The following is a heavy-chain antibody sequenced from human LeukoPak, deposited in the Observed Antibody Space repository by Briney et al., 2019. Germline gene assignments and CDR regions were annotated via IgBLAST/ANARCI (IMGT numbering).Heavy chain of an antibody. D-gene: IGHD4-17*01. CDR2: IRYDGTNQ. CDR1: GYIFSSYG. CDR3: AKDAYGAPDY. J-gene: IGHJ4*02. V-gene: IGHV3-30*02. Sequence: GGSLRLSCTASGYIFSSYGIHWVRQAPGKGLHWVTFIRYDGTNQYYADSVKGRFTVSRDNSKNTVYLQMNSLRPDDTAIYYCAKDAYGAPDYWGQGTLVTVSS.